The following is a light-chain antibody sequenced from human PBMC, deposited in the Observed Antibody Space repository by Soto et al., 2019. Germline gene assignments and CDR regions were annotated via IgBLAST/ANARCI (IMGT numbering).Light chain of an antibody. Sequence: EIVLTQSPGPLSLSPGERATLSCRASQSVSSSYLAWYQQKPGQAPRLLIYGASRRATGIPDRFSGSGSETDFTLTISRLETEDCAVDYCQQYGSSPRTFGNGTQVEIK. V-gene: IGKV3-20*01. CDR1: QSVSSSY. J-gene: IGKJ1*01. CDR2: GAS. CDR3: QQYGSSPRT.